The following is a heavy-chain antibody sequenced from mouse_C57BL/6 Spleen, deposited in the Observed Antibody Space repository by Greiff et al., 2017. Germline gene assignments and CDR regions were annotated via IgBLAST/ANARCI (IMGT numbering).Heavy chain of an antibody. D-gene: IGHD2-4*01. CDR1: GYAFTNYL. CDR3: ARGESYYDYDEGDYFDY. Sequence: VQLQESGAELVRPGTSVKVSCKASGYAFTNYLIERVKQRPGQGLEWIGVINPGSGGTNYNEKFKGKATLTADKSSSTAYMQLSSRTSEDSAVYFCARGESYYDYDEGDYFDYWGQGTTLTVSS. V-gene: IGHV1-54*01. J-gene: IGHJ2*01. CDR2: INPGSGGT.